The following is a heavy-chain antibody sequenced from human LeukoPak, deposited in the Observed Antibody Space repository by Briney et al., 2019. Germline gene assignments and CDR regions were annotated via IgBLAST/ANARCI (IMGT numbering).Heavy chain of an antibody. CDR1: GGSITSYY. CDR3: ARHSIASDGARLFDY. J-gene: IGHJ4*02. CDR2: LYYSGYS. D-gene: IGHD2-21*01. V-gene: IGHV4-59*08. Sequence: SETLSLTCTVSGGSITSYYWAWLRQPPGKGLEWIGYLYYSGYSNYNPSLKSRVSMSVDTSKNQFSLKLTSVTAADTAVYYCARHSIASDGARLFDYWGRGTLVTVSS.